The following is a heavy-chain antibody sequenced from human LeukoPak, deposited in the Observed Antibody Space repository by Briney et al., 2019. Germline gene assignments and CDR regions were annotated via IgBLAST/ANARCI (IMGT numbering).Heavy chain of an antibody. CDR1: GGSISSYY. CDR3: ARDYYGSGKGWFDP. D-gene: IGHD3-10*01. V-gene: IGHV4-59*12. Sequence: SETLSLTCTVSGGSISSYYWSWIRQPPGKGLEWIGYIYYSGSTNYNPSLKSRVTISVDTSKNQFSLKLSSVTAADTAVYYCARDYYGSGKGWFDPWGQGTLVTVSS. CDR2: IYYSGST. J-gene: IGHJ5*02.